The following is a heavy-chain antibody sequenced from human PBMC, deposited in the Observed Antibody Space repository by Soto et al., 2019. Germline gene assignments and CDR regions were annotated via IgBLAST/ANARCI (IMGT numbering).Heavy chain of an antibody. V-gene: IGHV3-23*01. CDR2: ISGSGGST. J-gene: IGHJ4*02. D-gene: IGHD6-6*01. Sequence: QSGGSLRLSCAASGFTFSSYAMSWVRQAPGKGLEWVSAISGSGGSTYYADSVKGRFTISRDNSKNTLYLQMNSLRAEDTAVYYCARAPSIAALSDYWGQGTLVTVSS. CDR3: ARAPSIAALSDY. CDR1: GFTFSSYA.